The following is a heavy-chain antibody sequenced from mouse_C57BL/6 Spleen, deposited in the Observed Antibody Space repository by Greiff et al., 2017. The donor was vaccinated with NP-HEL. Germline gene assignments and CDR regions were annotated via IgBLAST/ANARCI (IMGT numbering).Heavy chain of an antibody. CDR3: ARSLGTAY. J-gene: IGHJ3*01. D-gene: IGHD4-1*01. Sequence: DVKLQESGPELVKPGASVKISCKASGYSFTGYYMNWVKQSPEKSLEWIGEINPSTGGTTYNQKFKAKATLTVDKSSSTAYMQLKSLTSEDSAVYYCARSLGTAYWGQGTLVTVSA. V-gene: IGHV1-42*01. CDR2: INPSTGGT. CDR1: GYSFTGYY.